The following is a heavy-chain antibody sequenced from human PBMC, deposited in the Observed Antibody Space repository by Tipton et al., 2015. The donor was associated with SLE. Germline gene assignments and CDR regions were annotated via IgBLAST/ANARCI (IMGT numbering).Heavy chain of an antibody. Sequence: PGLVKPSETLSLTCTVSGGSISSYYWSWIRQPPGKGLGWIGYIYYSGSTNYNPSLKSRVTISVGTSKNQFSLKLSSVTAADTAVYYCARDRDWNDVSMAFDIWGQGTMVTVSS. V-gene: IGHV4-59*12. CDR2: IYYSGST. J-gene: IGHJ3*02. D-gene: IGHD1-1*01. CDR1: GGSISSYY. CDR3: ARDRDWNDVSMAFDI.